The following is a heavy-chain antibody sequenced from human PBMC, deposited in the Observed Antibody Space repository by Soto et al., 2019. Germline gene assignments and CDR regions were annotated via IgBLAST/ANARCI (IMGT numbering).Heavy chain of an antibody. CDR1: GGSISSGGYY. J-gene: IGHJ5*02. CDR3: ASTSGMADKWFDP. D-gene: IGHD3-10*01. Sequence: SETLSLTCTVSGGSISSGGYYWSWIRQHPGKGLEWIGYIYYSGSTYYDPSLKSRVTISVDTSKNQFSLKLSSVTAADTAVYYRASTSGMADKWFDPWGQGTLVTVSS. CDR2: IYYSGST. V-gene: IGHV4-31*03.